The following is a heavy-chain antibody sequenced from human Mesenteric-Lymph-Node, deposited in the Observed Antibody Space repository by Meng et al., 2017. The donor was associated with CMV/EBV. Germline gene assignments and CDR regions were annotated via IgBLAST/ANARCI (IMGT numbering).Heavy chain of an antibody. V-gene: IGHV3-21*01. Sequence: GGSLRLSCAASGFTFSSYEMNWVRQAPGKGLEWVSSIRSTSRYIYYADSVKGRFTISRDNAKNSLSLQMNSLRAEDTAVYYCARDRGSGWPFDYWGQGTLVTVSS. CDR2: IRSTSRYI. J-gene: IGHJ4*02. CDR3: ARDRGSGWPFDY. CDR1: GFTFSSYE. D-gene: IGHD6-19*01.